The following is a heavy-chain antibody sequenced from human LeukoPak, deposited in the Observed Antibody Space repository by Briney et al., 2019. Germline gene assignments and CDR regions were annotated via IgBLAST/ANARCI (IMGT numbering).Heavy chain of an antibody. J-gene: IGHJ4*02. D-gene: IGHD5-24*01. CDR2: IMSSSSTI. CDR1: GFTFSTYS. Sequence: GGSLRLSCAASGFTFSTYSMNWVRQAPGKGLEWVSHIMSSSSTINYADSVKGRFTISRDNAQNSLYLQMNSLRDEDTAVYYCARSMAFDYWGQGALVTVSS. V-gene: IGHV3-48*02. CDR3: ARSMAFDY.